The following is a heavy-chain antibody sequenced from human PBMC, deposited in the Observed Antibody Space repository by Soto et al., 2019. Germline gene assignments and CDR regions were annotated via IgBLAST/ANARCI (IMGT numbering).Heavy chain of an antibody. CDR1: GGSISSGDYY. D-gene: IGHD1-7*01. J-gene: IGHJ4*02. V-gene: IGHV4-30-4*01. Sequence: SETLSLTCTVSGGSISSGDYYWSWIRQPPGKGLEWIGYIYYSGSTYYNPSLKSRVTISVDTSKNQFSLKLSSVTAADTAVYYCARMITGTTALPDYWGQGTLVTVSS. CDR3: ARMITGTTALPDY. CDR2: IYYSGST.